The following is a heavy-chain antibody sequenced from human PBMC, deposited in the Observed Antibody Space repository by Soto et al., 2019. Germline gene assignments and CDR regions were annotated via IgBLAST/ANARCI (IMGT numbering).Heavy chain of an antibody. J-gene: IGHJ3*02. CDR3: ARDLGAIAAQSDI. CDR2: IIPIFGTA. Sequence: SVKVSCKASGCTFSSYAISWVRQAPGQGLEWMGGIIPIFGTANYAQKFQGRVTITADESTSTAYMELSSLRSEDTAVYYCARDLGAIAAQSDIWGQGTMVTVSS. D-gene: IGHD6-13*01. V-gene: IGHV1-69*13. CDR1: GCTFSSYA.